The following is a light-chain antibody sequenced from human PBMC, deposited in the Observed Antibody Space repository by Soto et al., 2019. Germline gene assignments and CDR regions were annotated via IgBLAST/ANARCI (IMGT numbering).Light chain of an antibody. Sequence: QSALTQPASVSGSPGQSITISCTGTSGDIGGYNFVSWYQQHPGKAPKFIIFDVSNRPSGVSNRFSGSKSGNTASLTISGLQAEDEADYYCRSYTTSSTVVFGGGTKLTVL. CDR2: DVS. V-gene: IGLV2-14*03. J-gene: IGLJ3*02. CDR1: SGDIGGYNF. CDR3: RSYTTSSTVV.